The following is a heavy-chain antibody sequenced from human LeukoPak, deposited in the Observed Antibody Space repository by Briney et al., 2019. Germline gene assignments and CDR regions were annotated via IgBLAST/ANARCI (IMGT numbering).Heavy chain of an antibody. CDR2: ISGSGTTSI. V-gene: IGHV3-48*04. CDR1: GFTFSSFS. D-gene: IGHD3-3*01. Sequence: PGGSLRLSCAASGFTFSSFSMNWVRQAPGKGLEWVSYISGSGTTSIYYADSVKGRFTISRDNAKNSLYLQMNTLRAEDTAVYYCARDRVGSADFWSGYYTGTFDYWGQGALVTVSS. J-gene: IGHJ4*02. CDR3: ARDRVGSADFWSGYYTGTFDY.